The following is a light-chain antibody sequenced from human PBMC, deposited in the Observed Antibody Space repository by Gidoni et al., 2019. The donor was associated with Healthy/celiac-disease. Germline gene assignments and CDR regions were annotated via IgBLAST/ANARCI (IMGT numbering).Light chain of an antibody. CDR3: QQYYNWPPET. Sequence: EIVMTQSPATLSVSPGERATLSCRASPSVSSNLAWYQQKPGQAPRLLIYGASTRATGIPARFSGSGSGTEFTLTISSLQSEDFAVYYCQQYYNWPPETFGGGTKVEIK. CDR2: GAS. J-gene: IGKJ4*01. V-gene: IGKV3-15*01. CDR1: PSVSSN.